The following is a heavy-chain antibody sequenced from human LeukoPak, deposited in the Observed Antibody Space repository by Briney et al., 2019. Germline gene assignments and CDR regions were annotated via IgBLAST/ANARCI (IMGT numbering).Heavy chain of an antibody. D-gene: IGHD3-10*01. J-gene: IGHJ4*02. V-gene: IGHV3-23*01. CDR2: ISGGGGRK. CDR1: GFTFSTYA. Sequence: GGSLRLSCAVSGFTFSTYAMSWVRQSPGKGLEWVSGISGGGGRKYYADSVKGRFTISRENSNNTLFLQMNSLRVEDTAVYYCAKDKDVYAYGGVDYWGQGTLVTVSS. CDR3: AKDKDVYAYGGVDY.